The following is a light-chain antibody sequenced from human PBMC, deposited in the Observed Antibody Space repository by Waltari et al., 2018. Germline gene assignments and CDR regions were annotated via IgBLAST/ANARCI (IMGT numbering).Light chain of an antibody. J-gene: IGLJ3*02. V-gene: IGLV2-14*03. CDR2: DVS. CDR3: ISYTSSSTWV. Sequence: QSALPQPASVSGSPGQSITIPCTGTSSDVGGYNYFPWYQQHPGKAHKLIIYDVSNRPSGVSNRFSGSRSGNTASLTISGLQTEDEADYYCISYTSSSTWVFGGGTKLTVL. CDR1: SSDVGGYNY.